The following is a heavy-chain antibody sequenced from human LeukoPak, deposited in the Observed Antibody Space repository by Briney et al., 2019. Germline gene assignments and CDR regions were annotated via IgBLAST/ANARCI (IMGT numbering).Heavy chain of an antibody. V-gene: IGHV1-8*01. CDR1: GYTFTSYD. Sequence: VASVKVSCKAPGYTFTSYDINWVRQATGQGLEWMGWMKPNSGNTGYSQKFQGRVTMTRNTSISTAYMELSSLRSEDTAVYYCCWMDDSRDPNDWFGPWGQGTLVTVSS. J-gene: IGHJ5*02. D-gene: IGHD3-22*01. CDR2: MKPNSGNT. CDR3: CWMDDSRDPNDWFGP.